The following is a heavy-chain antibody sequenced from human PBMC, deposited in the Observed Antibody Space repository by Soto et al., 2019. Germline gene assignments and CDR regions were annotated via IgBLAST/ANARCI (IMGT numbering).Heavy chain of an antibody. V-gene: IGHV1-69*01. CDR1: GGTFSSYA. D-gene: IGHD6-13*01. Sequence: QVQLVQSGAEVKKPGSSVKVSCKASGGTFSSYAISWVRQAPGQGLEWMGGIIPIFGTANYAQKFQGRVTITADESTSTAYMELSSLRSEDTAVYYCERDIAAAGTSPGCFDYWGQGTLVTVSS. J-gene: IGHJ4*02. CDR2: IIPIFGTA. CDR3: ERDIAAAGTSPGCFDY.